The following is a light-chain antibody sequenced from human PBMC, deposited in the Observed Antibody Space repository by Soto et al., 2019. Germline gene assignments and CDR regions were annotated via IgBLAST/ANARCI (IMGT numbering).Light chain of an antibody. CDR3: SSFRSTHPGV. V-gene: IGLV2-14*01. CDR1: SSDVGGYNY. Sequence: QSALTQPASVSGSPGQSITISCTGTSSDVGGYNYVSWYQQYPGKAPKLMIYEVSNRPSGVSNRFSGSKSGNTASLTISGLQAEDEADYYCSSFRSTHPGVFGGGTKVTVL. J-gene: IGLJ3*02. CDR2: EVS.